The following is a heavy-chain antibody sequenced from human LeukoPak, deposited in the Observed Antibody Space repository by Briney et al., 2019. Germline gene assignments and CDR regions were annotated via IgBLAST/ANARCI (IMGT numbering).Heavy chain of an antibody. CDR1: GFTFSSYG. Sequence: PGRSLRLSCAASGFTFSSYGMHWVRQAPGKGLEWVAVIWYDGSNKYYADSVRGRFTISRANSTNTLYLQMNSLRAEDTAVYYCARDHYYYGSGSHMGYGMDVWGKGTTVTVSS. CDR2: IWYDGSNK. J-gene: IGHJ6*04. D-gene: IGHD3-10*01. CDR3: ARDHYYYGSGSHMGYGMDV. V-gene: IGHV3-33*01.